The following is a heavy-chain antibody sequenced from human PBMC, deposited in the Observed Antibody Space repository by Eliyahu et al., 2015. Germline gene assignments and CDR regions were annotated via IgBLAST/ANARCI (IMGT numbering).Heavy chain of an antibody. CDR1: GXSIXSGXYY. D-gene: IGHD5-12*01. CDR2: IYYSGST. J-gene: IGHJ4*02. CDR3: AREEVGSGYDFQNGLDY. Sequence: QVQLQESGPGLVKPSQTLSLTCTVSGXSIXSGXYYWSWIRQHPGKGLXWIGYIYYSGSTYYNPSLKSRVTISVDTSKNQFSLKLSSVTAADTAVYYCAREEVGSGYDFQNGLDYWGQGTLVTVSS. V-gene: IGHV4-31*03.